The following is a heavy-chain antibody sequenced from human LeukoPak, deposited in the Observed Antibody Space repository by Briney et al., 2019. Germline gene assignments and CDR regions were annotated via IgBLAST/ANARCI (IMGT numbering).Heavy chain of an antibody. D-gene: IGHD1-26*01. J-gene: IGHJ4*02. CDR1: RFTFISYS. CDR3: ARGASGSYDY. V-gene: IGHV3-21*01. CDR2: ISSSSSYI. Sequence: NPGGSLRLSCAASRFTFISYSMNWVRQAPGKGLEWVSSISSSSSYIYYADSVKGRFTISRDNAKNSLYLQMNSLRAEDTAVYYCARGASGSYDYWGQGTLVTVSS.